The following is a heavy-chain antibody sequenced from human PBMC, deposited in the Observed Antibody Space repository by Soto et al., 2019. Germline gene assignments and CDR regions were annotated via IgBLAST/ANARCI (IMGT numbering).Heavy chain of an antibody. CDR1: EFTFSNYG. V-gene: IGHV3-33*01. CDR3: ARDDEYSGNGMDV. Sequence: QVPLVESGGGVVQPGRSLRLSCAASEFTFSNYGMNWVRQAPGKGLEWVAVILNDGSNRDHEDSVKDRFTISRDNSKNTLYLQMTSLRAEDTAVYYCARDDEYSGNGMDVWGQWTRVIVS. CDR2: ILNDGSNR. D-gene: IGHD3-10*01. J-gene: IGHJ6*02.